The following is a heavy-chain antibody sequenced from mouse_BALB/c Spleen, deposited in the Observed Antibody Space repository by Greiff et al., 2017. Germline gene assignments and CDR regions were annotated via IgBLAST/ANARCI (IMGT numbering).Heavy chain of an antibody. D-gene: IGHD2-4*01. CDR1: GYTFTNYW. J-gene: IGHJ2*01. CDR3: ATTMITTGPYY. V-gene: IGHV1-63*02. Sequence: QVQLKQSGAELVRPGTSVKISCKASGYTFTNYWLGWVKQRPGHGLEWIGDIYPGGGYTNYNEKFKGKATPTADTSSSTAYMQLSSLTSEDSAVYFCATTMITTGPYYWGQGTTLTVSS. CDR2: IYPGGGYT.